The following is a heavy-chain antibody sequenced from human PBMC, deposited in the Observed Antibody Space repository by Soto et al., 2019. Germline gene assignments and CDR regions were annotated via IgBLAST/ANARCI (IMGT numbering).Heavy chain of an antibody. D-gene: IGHD1-26*01. Sequence: QVQLVESGGGVVQPGRSLSLSCAASGFTFSDYPMHWVRQAPGKGLEWVAVISYDGRVKYYVYSVKGRFTISRDDSKNTLYLQMNILRVDDTAVYYCARDFIVGAPDYFDYWGQGTLVTVSS. J-gene: IGHJ4*02. CDR1: GFTFSDYP. CDR3: ARDFIVGAPDYFDY. V-gene: IGHV3-30*04. CDR2: ISYDGRVK.